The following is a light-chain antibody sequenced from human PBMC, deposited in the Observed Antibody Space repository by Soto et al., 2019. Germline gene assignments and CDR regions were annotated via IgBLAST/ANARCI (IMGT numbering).Light chain of an antibody. CDR1: SSNIESNS. V-gene: IGLV1-47*01. J-gene: IGLJ1*01. CDR2: TNI. Sequence: QLVLTQPPSASGTPGQRVTISFSGSSSNIESNSVYWYQQLPGTAPKLLIYTNIQRPSGVPDRFSGSKSGTSASLAISGLRSEDEADYYCAAWDGSLSGYVFGTGTKVTVL. CDR3: AAWDGSLSGYV.